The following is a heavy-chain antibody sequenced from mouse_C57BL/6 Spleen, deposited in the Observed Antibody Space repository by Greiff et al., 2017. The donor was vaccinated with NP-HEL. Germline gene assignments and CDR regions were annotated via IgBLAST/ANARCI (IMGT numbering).Heavy chain of an antibody. Sequence: VQLQQSGPELVKPGASVKISCKASGYSFTGYYMNWVKQSPEKSLEWIGEINPSTGGTTYNQKFKAKATLTVDKSSSTAYMQLKSLTSEDSAVDYCARGYGNYAFAYWGQGTLVTVSA. CDR2: INPSTGGT. CDR1: GYSFTGYY. CDR3: ARGYGNYAFAY. D-gene: IGHD2-1*01. J-gene: IGHJ3*01. V-gene: IGHV1-42*01.